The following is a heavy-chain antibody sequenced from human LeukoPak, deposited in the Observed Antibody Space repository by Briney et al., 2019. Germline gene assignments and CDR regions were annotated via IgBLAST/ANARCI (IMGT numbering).Heavy chain of an antibody. CDR3: ARVLRDYDSSGYFDY. J-gene: IGHJ4*02. Sequence: SQTLSLTCAVSGGSISSGGYSWSWIRQPPGKGLEWIGYIYHSGSTYYNPSLKSRVTISVDRSKNQFSLKLSSVTAADTAVYYCARVLRDYDSSGYFDYWGQGTLVTVSS. D-gene: IGHD3-22*01. V-gene: IGHV4-30-2*01. CDR1: GGSISSGGYS. CDR2: IYHSGST.